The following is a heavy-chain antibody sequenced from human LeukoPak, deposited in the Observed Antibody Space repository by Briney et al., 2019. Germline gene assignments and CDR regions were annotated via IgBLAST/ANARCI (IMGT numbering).Heavy chain of an antibody. CDR1: GFALSSYN. CDR2: ISTSGTSI. V-gene: IGHV3-48*04. Sequence: GGSLRLSCAVSGFALSSYNMNWVRQAPGKGLEWISYISTSGTSIFYADSVKGRFTISRDNAKNSLYLQMDSLRAEDTAVYYCARRGTCTTATCYDAYYYYFLDVWGGGTTVTVS. CDR3: ARRGTCTTATCYDAYYYYFLDV. J-gene: IGHJ6*03. D-gene: IGHD2-2*01.